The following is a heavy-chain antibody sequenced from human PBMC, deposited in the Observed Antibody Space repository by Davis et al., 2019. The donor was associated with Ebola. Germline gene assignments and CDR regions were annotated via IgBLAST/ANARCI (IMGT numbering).Heavy chain of an antibody. CDR1: GFTFSSYW. CDR3: AREGMVGDPTFDY. CDR2: IKQDGSEK. V-gene: IGHV3-7*01. D-gene: IGHD2-8*01. Sequence: GESLKISCAASGFTFSSYWMSWVRQAPGKGLEWVANIKQDGSEKYYVDSVKGRFTISRDNAKNSLYLQMNSLRAEDTAVYYCAREGMVGDPTFDYWGQGTLVTVSS. J-gene: IGHJ4*02.